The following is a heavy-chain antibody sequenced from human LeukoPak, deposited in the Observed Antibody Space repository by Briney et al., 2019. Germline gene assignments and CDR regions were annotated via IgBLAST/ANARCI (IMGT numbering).Heavy chain of an antibody. CDR2: LYYSGST. CDR3: ARLIVVVPAATWFDP. D-gene: IGHD2-2*01. V-gene: IGHV4-59*01. J-gene: IGHJ5*02. Sequence: SETLSLTCTVSGGSISSYYWSWIRQPPGKGLEWIGYLYYSGSTNYNPSLKSRGTISVDTSKNQFSLKLSSVTAAGTAVYYCARLIVVVPAATWFDPWGQGTLVTVSS. CDR1: GGSISSYY.